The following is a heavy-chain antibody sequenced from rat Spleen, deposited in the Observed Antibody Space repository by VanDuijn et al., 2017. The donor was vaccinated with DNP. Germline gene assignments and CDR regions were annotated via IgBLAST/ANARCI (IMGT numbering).Heavy chain of an antibody. J-gene: IGHJ3*01. CDR1: GFSLTSYA. Sequence: QVRLRESGPGLVQPSHTLSLTCTVSGFSLTSYAVSWVRQPPGKGLEWIAAISSGENTYYNSALKSRLSISRETSKSQVFLKMDSVQTEDTAMYFCARSQGYYYDGSYYPFAYWGQGILVTVSS. V-gene: IGHV2S12*01. CDR3: ARSQGYYYDGSYYPFAY. D-gene: IGHD1-12*02. CDR2: ISSGENT.